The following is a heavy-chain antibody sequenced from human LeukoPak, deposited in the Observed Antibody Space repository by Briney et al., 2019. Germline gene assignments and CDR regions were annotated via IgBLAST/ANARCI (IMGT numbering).Heavy chain of an antibody. V-gene: IGHV3-20*04. J-gene: IGHJ4*02. CDR2: FNWNGGST. CDR1: GFTFDDYG. Sequence: GGSLRLSCAASGFTFDDYGMSWVRQAPGKGLEWVSGFNWNGGSTGYADSVKGRFTISRDNAKNSLYLQMNSLRAEDTALYYCAREVYSSSWYGKSYYFDYWGQGTLVTVSS. CDR3: AREVYSSSWYGKSYYFDY. D-gene: IGHD6-13*01.